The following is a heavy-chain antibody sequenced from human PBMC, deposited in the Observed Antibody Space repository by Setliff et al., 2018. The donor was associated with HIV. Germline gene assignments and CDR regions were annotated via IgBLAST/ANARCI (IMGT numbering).Heavy chain of an antibody. CDR3: ARVPRITTLRNAFDI. Sequence: SETLSLTCTVSGGSISSGSYYWSWIRQPAGKGLEWIGHIYTSGSTNYNPSLKSRVIISIDTSKNQFSLKLSSVTAADTAIYYCARVPRITTLRNAFDIWGQGTMVTVSS. CDR2: IYTSGST. V-gene: IGHV4-61*09. D-gene: IGHD3-3*01. CDR1: GGSISSGSYY. J-gene: IGHJ3*02.